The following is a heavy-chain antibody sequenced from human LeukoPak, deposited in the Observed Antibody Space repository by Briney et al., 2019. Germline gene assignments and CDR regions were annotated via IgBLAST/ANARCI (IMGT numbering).Heavy chain of an antibody. V-gene: IGHV3-30-3*01. Sequence: GGSLRLSCAASGFTFSSYAMHWVRQAPGKGLEWVAVISYDGSNKYYADSVKGRFTISRDNSKNTLYLQMNSLRAEDTAVYYCARGYGVSDYWGQGTLVTVSS. J-gene: IGHJ4*02. CDR3: ARGYGVSDY. D-gene: IGHD4-17*01. CDR1: GFTFSSYA. CDR2: ISYDGSNK.